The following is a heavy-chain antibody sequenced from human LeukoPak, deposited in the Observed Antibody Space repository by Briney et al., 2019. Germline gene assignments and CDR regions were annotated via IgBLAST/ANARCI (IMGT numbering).Heavy chain of an antibody. D-gene: IGHD2-2*01. V-gene: IGHV4-4*09. J-gene: IGHJ4*02. Sequence: SETLSLTCTVSGGSISSYYWSWIRQPPGKGLEWIGYIYTSGSTNYNPSLKSRVTISVDTSKNRLSLKLNSVTAADTAVYYCARHAPGSDCSSTSCYSTTFDYWGQGTLVTVSS. CDR1: GGSISSYY. CDR2: IYTSGST. CDR3: ARHAPGSDCSSTSCYSTTFDY.